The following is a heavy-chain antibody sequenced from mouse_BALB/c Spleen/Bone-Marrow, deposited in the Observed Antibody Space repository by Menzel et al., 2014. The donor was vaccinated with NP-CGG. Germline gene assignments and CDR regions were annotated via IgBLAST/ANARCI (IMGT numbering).Heavy chain of an antibody. CDR3: ARFPYDYGGGDY. V-gene: IGHV14-3*02. Sequence: EVMLVESGAELVKPGASVKLSCTASGLNIKDTYMHWVKRRPEQGLEWIGRIDPANGNTKYDPKFQGKATITADTSSNTAYLQLSSLTSEDTAVYYCARFPYDYGGGDYWGQGTTLTVSS. J-gene: IGHJ2*01. CDR2: IDPANGNT. CDR1: GLNIKDTY. D-gene: IGHD2-4*01.